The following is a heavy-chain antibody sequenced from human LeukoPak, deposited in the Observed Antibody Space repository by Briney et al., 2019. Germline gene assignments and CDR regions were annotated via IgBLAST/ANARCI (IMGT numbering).Heavy chain of an antibody. Sequence: SETLSLTCTVSGGSISSYYWSWIRQPPGKGLEWIGYIYYSGSTNCNPSLKSRVTISVDTSKNQFSLKLSSVTAADTAVYYCARERDLQQQLRWISYFDYWGQGTLVTVSS. J-gene: IGHJ4*02. CDR1: GGSISSYY. V-gene: IGHV4-59*01. D-gene: IGHD6-13*01. CDR3: ARERDLQQQLRWISYFDY. CDR2: IYYSGST.